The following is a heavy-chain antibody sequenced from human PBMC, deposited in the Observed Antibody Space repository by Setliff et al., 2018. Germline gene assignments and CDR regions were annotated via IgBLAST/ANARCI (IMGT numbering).Heavy chain of an antibody. J-gene: IGHJ4*02. Sequence: ETLSLTCNVSGGSISTSNYHWGWVRQPPGEGLEWIANIYFNGNTVKQPYLKSRVSISIDTSKNHFSLGLSSVIAADTATYYCVRVRVVQGYYEFDSWGQGALVTVSS. V-gene: IGHV4-39*07. D-gene: IGHD3-16*01. CDR2: IYFNGNT. CDR3: VRVRVVQGYYEFDS. CDR1: GGSISTSNYH.